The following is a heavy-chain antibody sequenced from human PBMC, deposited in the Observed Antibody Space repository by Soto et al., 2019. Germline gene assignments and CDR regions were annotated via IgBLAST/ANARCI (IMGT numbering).Heavy chain of an antibody. V-gene: IGHV1-3*05. Sequence: QVKLVQSGAEEKKPGASVKVSCKASGYTFTGYAMHWVRQAPGQRLEWMGWINAGNGNTKYSQKFQGRVTITRDTSASTAYMVLSSLRSEDTAVYYCARAVAVPAAFDYWGQGTLVTVAS. CDR1: GYTFTGYA. CDR2: INAGNGNT. CDR3: ARAVAVPAAFDY. D-gene: IGHD6-19*01. J-gene: IGHJ4*02.